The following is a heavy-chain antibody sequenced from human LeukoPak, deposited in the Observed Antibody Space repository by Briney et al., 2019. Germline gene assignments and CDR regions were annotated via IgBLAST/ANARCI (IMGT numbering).Heavy chain of an antibody. Sequence: GGSLRLSCAASGFAFSSYAMSWVRQAPGKGLEWVSAISGSGGSTYYADSVKGRFTISRDNSKNTLYLQMNSLRAEGTAVYYCAKGSGYDAEWFFDYWGQGTLVTVSS. J-gene: IGHJ4*02. CDR1: GFAFSSYA. CDR2: ISGSGGST. D-gene: IGHD5-12*01. V-gene: IGHV3-23*01. CDR3: AKGSGYDAEWFFDY.